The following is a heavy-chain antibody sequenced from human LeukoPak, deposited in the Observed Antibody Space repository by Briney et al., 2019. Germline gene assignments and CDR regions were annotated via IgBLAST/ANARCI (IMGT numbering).Heavy chain of an antibody. Sequence: ASVKVSCKASGYTFTSYGISWVRQAPGQGLEWMGWISAYNGNTNYAQKLQGRVTMTTDTPTSTAYMELRSLRSDDTAVYYCARAPMVRGVIITSGPFDYWGQGTLVTVSS. D-gene: IGHD3-10*01. CDR2: ISAYNGNT. CDR3: ARAPMVRGVIITSGPFDY. V-gene: IGHV1-18*01. CDR1: GYTFTSYG. J-gene: IGHJ4*02.